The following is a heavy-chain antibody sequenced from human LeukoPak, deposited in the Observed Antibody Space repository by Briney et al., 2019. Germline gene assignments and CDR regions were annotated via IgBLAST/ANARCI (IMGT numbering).Heavy chain of an antibody. J-gene: IGHJ4*02. D-gene: IGHD6-13*01. CDR1: GFTFTTYG. CDR3: AKRGHYSINWYHYFDY. V-gene: IGHV3-30*18. CDR2: IASNGGSE. Sequence: GGSLRLSSAASGFTFTTYGLHWVRQAPGKGLEWVAAIASNGGSEYYADSVKGRFTISRDNSKNTLFLQMNSLRPDDTAVYYCAKRGHYSINWYHYFDYWGQGTLVTVSS.